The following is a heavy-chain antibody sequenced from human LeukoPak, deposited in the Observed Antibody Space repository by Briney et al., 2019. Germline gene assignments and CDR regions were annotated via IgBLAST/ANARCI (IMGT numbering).Heavy chain of an antibody. CDR2: ISSSGSTI. D-gene: IGHD2-15*01. V-gene: IGHV3-48*03. J-gene: IGHJ4*02. Sequence: PGGSLRLSCAASGFTFSSYEMNWVRQAPGKGLEWVSYISSSGSTIYYADSVKGRFTISRDNTKNSLYLQMNSLRAEDTAVYYCARGILRRYFDYWGQGTLVTVSS. CDR1: GFTFSSYE. CDR3: ARGILRRYFDY.